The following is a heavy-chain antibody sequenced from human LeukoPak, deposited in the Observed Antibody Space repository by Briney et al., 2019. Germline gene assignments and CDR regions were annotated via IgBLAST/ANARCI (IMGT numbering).Heavy chain of an antibody. CDR1: DDSFSTHY. V-gene: IGHV4-59*08. CDR2: ISSIGTT. J-gene: IGHJ5*02. D-gene: IGHD3-22*01. Sequence: SETLSLTCSVSDDSFSTHYWTWIRQPPGKGLEWIGYISSIGTTNYNPSLKSRVTISVDTSKKRFSLKMTSVTAADTAGYYCAGLYDSSGYSANWFDPWGQGTLVTVSS. CDR3: AGLYDSSGYSANWFDP.